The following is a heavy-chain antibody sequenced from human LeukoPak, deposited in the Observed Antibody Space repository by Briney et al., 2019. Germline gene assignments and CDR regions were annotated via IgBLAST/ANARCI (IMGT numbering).Heavy chain of an antibody. CDR3: ARDTRPGWYFDL. Sequence: PSETLSLTCTVSGGSVSRGSYYWSWIRQPPGKGLEWIGYIYYSGSTNYNPSLKSRVTISVDTSKNQFSLKLSSVTAADTAVYYCARDTRPGWYFDLWGRGTLVTVSS. D-gene: IGHD2-15*01. CDR1: GGSVSRGSYY. V-gene: IGHV4-61*01. CDR2: IYYSGST. J-gene: IGHJ2*01.